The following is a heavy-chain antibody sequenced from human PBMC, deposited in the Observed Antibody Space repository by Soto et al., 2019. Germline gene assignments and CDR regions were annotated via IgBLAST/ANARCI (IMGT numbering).Heavy chain of an antibody. CDR2: ISSSSSTI. Sequence: GGSLRPSCAASGFTFSSYSMNWVRQAPGKGLEWVSYISSSSSTIYYADSVKGRFTISRDNAKNSLYLQMNSLRDEDTAVYYCARVGFGYSGYDHNDGFGMDVWGQGTTVTVSS. CDR3: ARVGFGYSGYDHNDGFGMDV. V-gene: IGHV3-48*02. J-gene: IGHJ6*02. D-gene: IGHD5-12*01. CDR1: GFTFSSYS.